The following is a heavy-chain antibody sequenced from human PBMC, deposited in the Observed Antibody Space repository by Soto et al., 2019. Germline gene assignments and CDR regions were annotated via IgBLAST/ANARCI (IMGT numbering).Heavy chain of an antibody. V-gene: IGHV3-74*03. CDR3: VRAPEKRPIDF. Sequence: GALRLSCAASGFSPSDYWVHWVRQVRGKGLLWVSRISVDGREKTYADSVKGRFTISRDNAKNTLYLQMDSRRAEDRAVYYGVRAPEKRPIDFWGQGSLVTVSS. D-gene: IGHD3-3*01. CDR2: ISVDGREK. CDR1: GFSPSDYW. J-gene: IGHJ4*02.